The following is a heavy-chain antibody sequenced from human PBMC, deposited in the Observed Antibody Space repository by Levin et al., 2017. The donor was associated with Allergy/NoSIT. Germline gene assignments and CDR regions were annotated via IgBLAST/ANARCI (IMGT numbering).Heavy chain of an antibody. CDR2: ISAYNGNT. Sequence: GGSLRLSCKASGYTFTSYGISWVRQAPGQGLEWMGWISAYNGNTNYAQKLQGRVTMTTDTSTSTAYMELRSLRSDDTAVYYCARAVGVVVPAATEECWFDPWGQGTLVTVSS. CDR1: GYTFTSYG. J-gene: IGHJ5*02. D-gene: IGHD2-2*01. CDR3: ARAVGVVVPAATEECWFDP. V-gene: IGHV1-18*01.